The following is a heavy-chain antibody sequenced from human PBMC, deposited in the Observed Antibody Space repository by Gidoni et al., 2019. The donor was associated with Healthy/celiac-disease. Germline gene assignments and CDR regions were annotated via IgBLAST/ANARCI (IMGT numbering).Heavy chain of an antibody. J-gene: IGHJ4*02. CDR1: GGSFSGYS. D-gene: IGHD3-10*01. CDR3: ARVPFRSGYYGSGTRRSWSDY. CDR2: INHSGST. Sequence: QVQLQQWGAGLLKPSETLSLTCAVYGGSFSGYSWSWIRQPPGKGLEWIGEINHSGSTNYNPSLKSRVTISVDTSKNQFSLKLSSVTAADTAVYYCARVPFRSGYYGSGTRRSWSDYWGQGTLVTVSS. V-gene: IGHV4-34*01.